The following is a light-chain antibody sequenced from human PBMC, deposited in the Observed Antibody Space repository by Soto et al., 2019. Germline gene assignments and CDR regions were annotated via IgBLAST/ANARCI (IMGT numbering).Light chain of an antibody. CDR2: AAS. Sequence: DIQMTQSPSSVSASVGDRVTITGRASQGISSWLAWYQQTQGKAPNILIYAASSLHSGVPSRFRGSGSGTDFTLTISSLQPEDFETYYCQQANSSPLTFGGGTKVDIK. V-gene: IGKV1-12*01. J-gene: IGKJ4*01. CDR3: QQANSSPLT. CDR1: QGISSW.